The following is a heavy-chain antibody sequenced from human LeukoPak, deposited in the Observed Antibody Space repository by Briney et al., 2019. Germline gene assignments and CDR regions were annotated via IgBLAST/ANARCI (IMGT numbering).Heavy chain of an antibody. CDR2: IYYSGST. J-gene: IGHJ4*02. CDR3: ARVHYYDSSGRSFDY. D-gene: IGHD3-22*01. Sequence: SETLSLTCTVSGGSISSYYWSWIRQPPGKGLEWLGYIYYSGSTNYKSSLKSRVTISVDTSKNQFSMRLSSVTAADTAVYYCARVHYYDSSGRSFDYWGQGTLVTVSS. CDR1: GGSISSYY. V-gene: IGHV4-59*01.